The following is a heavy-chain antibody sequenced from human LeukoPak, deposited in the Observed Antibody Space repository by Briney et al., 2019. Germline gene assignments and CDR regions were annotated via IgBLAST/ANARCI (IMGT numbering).Heavy chain of an antibody. CDR2: IYYSGST. D-gene: IGHD6-13*01. Sequence: PSETLSLTCTVSGGSISSYYWSWIRQPPGKGLEWIGYIYYSGSTNYNPPLKSRVTISVDTSKNQFSLKLSSVTAADTAVYYCARARFSSSWLGMDVWGQGTTVTVSS. J-gene: IGHJ6*02. CDR3: ARARFSSSWLGMDV. V-gene: IGHV4-59*01. CDR1: GGSISSYY.